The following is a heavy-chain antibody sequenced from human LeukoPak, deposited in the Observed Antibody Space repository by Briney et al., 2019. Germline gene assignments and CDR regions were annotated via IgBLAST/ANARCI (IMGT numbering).Heavy chain of an antibody. J-gene: IGHJ6*03. V-gene: IGHV3-33*07. Sequence: GGSLRLSCVPSGFTFNSYAMFWVRQAPGKGLEWVSLIWYDGSNKYYADSVKGRFTISRDNSKNTLFLQMNSLRAEDTAVYYCARARGWQPNYYYYYMDVWGTGTTVTVSS. CDR2: IWYDGSNK. CDR1: GFTFNSYA. CDR3: ARARGWQPNYYYYYMDV. D-gene: IGHD2-15*01.